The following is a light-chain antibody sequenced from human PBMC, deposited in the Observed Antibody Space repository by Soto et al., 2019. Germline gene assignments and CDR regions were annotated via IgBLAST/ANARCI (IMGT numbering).Light chain of an antibody. V-gene: IGKV3-20*01. CDR2: SSS. CDR3: QHYGTSPQT. Sequence: EIVLTQSPGTLSLSPGERATLSCRASQSVSASSFACYQKKPGQAPRLLIYSSSSRATSIPDRFSGSGLGTVFTLTSSRLDAEDFVVYFWQHYGTSPQTFGHGTKVEIK. J-gene: IGKJ1*01. CDR1: QSVSASS.